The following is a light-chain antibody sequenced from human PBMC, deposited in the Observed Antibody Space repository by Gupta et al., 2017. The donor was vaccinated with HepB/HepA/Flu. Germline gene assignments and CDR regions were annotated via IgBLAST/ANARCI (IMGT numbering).Light chain of an antibody. CDR1: QDINDS. V-gene: IGKV1-33*01. J-gene: IGKJ3*01. CDR3: QQFDRLFT. CDR2: LAS. Sequence: DIQMSQSPSTLSASVGDRVTITCQANQDINDSLNWYQKRPGKAPKLLISLASNLDRGVPGRFSGRGSGTNFTLTITNLQPEDCATYYCQQFDRLFTFGPGTKVDLK.